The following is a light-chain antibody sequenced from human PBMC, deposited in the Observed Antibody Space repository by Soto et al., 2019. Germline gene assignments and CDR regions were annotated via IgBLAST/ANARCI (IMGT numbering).Light chain of an antibody. V-gene: IGKV1-5*01. Sequence: DIQMTQSPSTLSASVGDSVTITCRASQNIRNWLAWYQQKPGKAPNPLIYDASSLEGRVPSRFSGSGSGTEFTLTISSLQPDDFATYYCQQYDYSRTFGQGTKVDIK. CDR1: QNIRNW. CDR3: QQYDYSRT. J-gene: IGKJ1*01. CDR2: DAS.